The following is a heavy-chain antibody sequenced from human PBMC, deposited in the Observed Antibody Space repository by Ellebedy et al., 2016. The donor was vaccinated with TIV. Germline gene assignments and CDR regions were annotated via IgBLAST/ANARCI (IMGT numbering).Heavy chain of an antibody. V-gene: IGHV1-46*01. J-gene: IGHJ5*02. D-gene: IGHD1-26*01. Sequence: ASVKVSXXASGYTFRYFYMHWVRQAPGQGLEWVGVINPSSGSTSYAQKFQGRVTMTTDTSTSTAYMELRSLRSDDTAVYYCARDLVGATESMGNWFDPWGQGTLVTVSS. CDR3: ARDLVGATESMGNWFDP. CDR1: GYTFRYFY. CDR2: INPSSGST.